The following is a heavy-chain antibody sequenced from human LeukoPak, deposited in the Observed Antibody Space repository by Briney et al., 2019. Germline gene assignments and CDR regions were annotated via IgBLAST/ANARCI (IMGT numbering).Heavy chain of an antibody. D-gene: IGHD4-17*01. CDR1: GFTFSSYT. CDR2: ITSSSSDI. V-gene: IGHV3-21*03. J-gene: IGHJ1*01. CDR3: ARVSSTMTVDKDFQH. Sequence: GGSLRLSCAVSGFTFSSYTMNWVRQAPGKGLEWVSAITSSSSDIYYADSVKGRFTISRDNARNSLYLQMNSLRAEDTAVYYCARVSSTMTVDKDFQHWGQGTLVTVSS.